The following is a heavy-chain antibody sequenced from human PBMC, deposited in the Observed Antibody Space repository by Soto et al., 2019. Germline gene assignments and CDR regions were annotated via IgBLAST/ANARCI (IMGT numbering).Heavy chain of an antibody. V-gene: IGHV3-11*01. J-gene: IGHJ4*02. CDR2: ISSSGSTI. Sequence: GGSLRLYGAAAGFTFRDYYMSLIRQAPGKGLEWVSYISSSGSTIYYADSVKGRFTISRDNAKNSLYLQMNSLRAEDTAVYYCARDHHRYSGYDYVDYWGQGT. D-gene: IGHD5-12*01. CDR1: GFTFRDYY. CDR3: ARDHHRYSGYDYVDY.